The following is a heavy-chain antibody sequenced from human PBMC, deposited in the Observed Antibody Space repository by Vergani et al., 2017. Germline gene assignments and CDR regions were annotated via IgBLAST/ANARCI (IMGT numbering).Heavy chain of an antibody. J-gene: IGHJ4*02. CDR1: GFSLSNARMG. CDR2: IFSNDER. V-gene: IGHV2-26*01. D-gene: IGHD7-27*01. Sequence: QVTLQESGPVLVQPTETLTLTYTVSGFSLSNARMGVSWLRQPPGKALEWLAHIFSNDERSYSTSLKSRLTISKYTSKSQVVLTMTNMDPVDTATYYCARIEWGVTGVKCFDYWGQGTLVTVSS. CDR3: ARIEWGVTGVKCFDY.